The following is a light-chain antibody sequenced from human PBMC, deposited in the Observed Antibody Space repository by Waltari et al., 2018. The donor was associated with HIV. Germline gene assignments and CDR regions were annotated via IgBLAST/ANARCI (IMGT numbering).Light chain of an antibody. CDR2: RNY. V-gene: IGLV1-47*01. Sequence: QSVLTQPPSASGAPGQTVTISCSGSTSNVETQWVYWYQQLPGTAPKLLIYRNYQRPLGVPDRFSSSKSGASASLIISGLRSEDEADYFCGVWDSTLKQWLFGGRTKLTVL. J-gene: IGLJ3*02. CDR1: TSNVETQW. CDR3: GVWDSTLKQWL.